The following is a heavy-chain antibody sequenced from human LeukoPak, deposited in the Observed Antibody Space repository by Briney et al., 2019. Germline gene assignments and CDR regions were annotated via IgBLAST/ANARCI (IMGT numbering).Heavy chain of an antibody. V-gene: IGHV4-30-4*01. CDR3: ARPYYYDSRIDP. CDR1: GGSISSGDYY. Sequence: SETLSLTCTVSGGSISSGDYYWSWIRQPPGKGLEWIGYMYYSGSTYYTPSIKSRAPISVATPKNQFYLKVRSVTAADTAVYYCARPYYYDSRIDPWGQGTLVTVSS. J-gene: IGHJ5*02. CDR2: MYYSGST. D-gene: IGHD3-22*01.